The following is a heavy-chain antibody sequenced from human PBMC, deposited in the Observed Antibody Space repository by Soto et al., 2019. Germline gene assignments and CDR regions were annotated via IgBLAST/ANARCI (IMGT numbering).Heavy chain of an antibody. CDR2: IQNDGSKQ. CDR3: AKGGQWPPHVSFHY. Sequence: GALRLSCVALRFAFGILVMPWVRQDPGKGLECVAAIQNDGSKQYYRDSVKGRFTISRDNSKNTLYLQINSLRAEDTAVYYSAKGGQWPPHVSFHYWGQGT. D-gene: IGHD6-19*01. J-gene: IGHJ4*02. CDR1: RFAFGILV. V-gene: IGHV3-30*02.